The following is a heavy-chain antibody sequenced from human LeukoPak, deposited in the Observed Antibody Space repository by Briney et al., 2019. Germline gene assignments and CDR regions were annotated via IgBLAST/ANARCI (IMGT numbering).Heavy chain of an antibody. CDR2: IYPGDSDT. V-gene: IGHV5-51*01. D-gene: IGHD3-16*01. J-gene: IGHJ3*02. Sequence: GESLKISCKASGYTFSSYWIGWVRQMPGKGLEWMGIIYPGDSDTRYSPPFQGQVTISADKSITTAYLQWSSLKASDTAMYYCARTILRWGAHDAFDIWGQGTMVTVSS. CDR3: ARTILRWGAHDAFDI. CDR1: GYTFSSYW.